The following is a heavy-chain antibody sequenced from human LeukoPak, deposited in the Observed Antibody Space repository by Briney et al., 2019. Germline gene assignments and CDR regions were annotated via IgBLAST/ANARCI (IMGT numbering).Heavy chain of an antibody. V-gene: IGHV4-59*08. J-gene: IGHJ4*02. CDR2: IYFSGST. Sequence: SETLSLTCTVSGGSISSYYWSWIRQPPGKGLEWIGYIYFSGSTDYNPSLKSRVTISVDTSKNQFSLKLSSVTAADTAVYYCARSEYSSSSGHFDYWGQGTLITVSS. CDR3: ARSEYSSSSGHFDY. CDR1: GGSISSYY. D-gene: IGHD6-6*01.